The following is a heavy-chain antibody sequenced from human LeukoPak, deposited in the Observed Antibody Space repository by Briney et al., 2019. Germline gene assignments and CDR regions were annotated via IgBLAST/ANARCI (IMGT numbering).Heavy chain of an antibody. V-gene: IGHV3-30*18. Sequence: GGSLRLSCAASGFIFSSYGMHWVRQAPGKGLEWVAVISYDGSNKYYADSVKGRFTISRDNSKNTLYLQMNSLRAEDTAVYYCAKDEQWLHEGPFDYWGQGTLVTVSS. CDR3: AKDEQWLHEGPFDY. J-gene: IGHJ4*02. CDR2: ISYDGSNK. CDR1: GFIFSSYG. D-gene: IGHD6-19*01.